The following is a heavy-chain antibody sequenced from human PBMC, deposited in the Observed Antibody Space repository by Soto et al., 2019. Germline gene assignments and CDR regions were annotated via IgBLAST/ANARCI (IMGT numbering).Heavy chain of an antibody. J-gene: IGHJ4*02. V-gene: IGHV3-23*01. D-gene: IGHD3-9*01. CDR3: AKPLRYFDWLHFDY. CDR2: ISGSGGST. Sequence: PGGSLRLSCAASGFTFSSYAMSWVRQAPGKGLEWVSAISGSGGSTYYADSVKGRFTISRDNSKNTPYLQMNSLRAEDTAVYYCAKPLRYFDWLHFDYWGQGTLVTVSS. CDR1: GFTFSSYA.